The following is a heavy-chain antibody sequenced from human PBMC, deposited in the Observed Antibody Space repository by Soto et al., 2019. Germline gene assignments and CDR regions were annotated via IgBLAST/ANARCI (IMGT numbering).Heavy chain of an antibody. V-gene: IGHV1-18*04. CDR3: ARDPASGDFWSGPRSEDYDYYGMDV. D-gene: IGHD3-3*01. CDR1: GYTFTSYG. CDR2: ISAYNGNT. J-gene: IGHJ6*02. Sequence: ASVKVSCKASGYTFTSYGISWVRQAPGQGLEWMGWISAYNGNTNYAQKLQGTVTMTTDTSTSTAYMEMRSLRSDDTAVYYCARDPASGDFWSGPRSEDYDYYGMDVWGQGTTVTVTS.